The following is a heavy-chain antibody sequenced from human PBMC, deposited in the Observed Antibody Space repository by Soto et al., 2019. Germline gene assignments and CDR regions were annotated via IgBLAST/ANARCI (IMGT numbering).Heavy chain of an antibody. J-gene: IGHJ4*02. Sequence: PGKSLKISCDWSGYRFTSYWIAWVREIPGKSLQWMGIIYPGDSDTRYSPSFKGHVTISADKSTNNAYLQWRSLKATDSAMYYCGRSMLVTGTRHFDYWGQGTQVTVSS. CDR3: GRSMLVTGTRHFDY. D-gene: IGHD2-21*02. V-gene: IGHV5-51*01. CDR1: GYRFTSYW. CDR2: IYPGDSDT.